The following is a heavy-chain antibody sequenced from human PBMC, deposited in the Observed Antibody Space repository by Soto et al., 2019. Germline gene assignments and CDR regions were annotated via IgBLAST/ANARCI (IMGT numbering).Heavy chain of an antibody. D-gene: IGHD2-15*01. CDR3: ATLPPRIVVVVLPIPS. CDR1: GGSIRSSVYS. V-gene: IGHV4-61*08. CDR2: IYYSGST. Sequence: SESLSLTCAASGGSIRSSVYSGSWIPQPTGKDLEWIGYIYYSGSTNYNPSLKSRVTISVDTSKNQFSLNLKSVTAADTAVYYCATLPPRIVVVVLPIPSWGQGTLVTVSS. J-gene: IGHJ4*02.